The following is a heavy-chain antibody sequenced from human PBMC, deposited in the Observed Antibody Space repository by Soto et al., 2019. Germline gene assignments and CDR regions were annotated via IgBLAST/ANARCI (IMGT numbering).Heavy chain of an antibody. CDR2: IIPIFGTA. CDR1: GGTFSSYA. CDR3: AKDMLNWNGYYFDY. D-gene: IGHD1-1*01. Sequence: SVKVSCKASGGTFSSYAISWVRQAPGQGLEWMGGIIPIFGTANYAQKFQGRVTITADESTSTAYMELSSLRSEDTAVYYCAKDMLNWNGYYFDYWGQGTLVTVSS. J-gene: IGHJ4*02. V-gene: IGHV1-69*13.